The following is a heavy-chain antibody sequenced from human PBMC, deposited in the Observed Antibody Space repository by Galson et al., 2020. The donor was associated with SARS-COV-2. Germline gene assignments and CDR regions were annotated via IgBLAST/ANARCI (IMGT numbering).Heavy chain of an antibody. D-gene: IGHD3-10*01. V-gene: IGHV3-23*01. CDR1: GFTFSSYA. Sequence: GGSLRLSCAASGFTFSSYAMSWVRQAPGKGLEWVSAISGSGGSTYYADSLKGRFTISRDNAKNSLYLQMNSLRAEDTALYYCAPTPSYYYGSGSFLDYWGQGTLVTVSS. CDR2: ISGSGGST. CDR3: APTPSYYYGSGSFLDY. J-gene: IGHJ4*02.